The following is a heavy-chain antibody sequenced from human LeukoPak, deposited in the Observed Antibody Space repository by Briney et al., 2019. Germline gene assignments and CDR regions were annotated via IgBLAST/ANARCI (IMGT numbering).Heavy chain of an antibody. D-gene: IGHD6-13*01. Sequence: GGSLRLSCAASRFTFTSYVMSWVRQAPGKGLQWVSCISGGGGNIYYADSVKGRFTISRGNSKDTLYLQMNSLRAEDTAIYYCAKGVGSSWYDAFDIWGQGTMVTVSS. CDR2: ISGGGGNI. V-gene: IGHV3-23*01. J-gene: IGHJ3*02. CDR3: AKGVGSSWYDAFDI. CDR1: RFTFTSYV.